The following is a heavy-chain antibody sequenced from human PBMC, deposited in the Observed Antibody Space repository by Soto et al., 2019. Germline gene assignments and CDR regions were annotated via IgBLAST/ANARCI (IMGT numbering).Heavy chain of an antibody. Sequence: PGGSLRLSCAASGFTFSSYSMNWVRPASVKGLELVSYISSSSSTIYYADSVKGRFTISSDNAKNSLYLQMNSLRAEDTAVYYCAREGGDLNWFDPWGQGTPVTVSS. CDR3: AREGGDLNWFDP. V-gene: IGHV3-48*01. CDR1: GFTFSSYS. J-gene: IGHJ5*02. CDR2: ISSSSSTI. D-gene: IGHD3-16*01.